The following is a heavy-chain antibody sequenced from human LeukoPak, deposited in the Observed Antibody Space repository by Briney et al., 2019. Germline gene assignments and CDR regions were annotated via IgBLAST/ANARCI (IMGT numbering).Heavy chain of an antibody. J-gene: IGHJ4*02. CDR3: AKDRSGYVDY. D-gene: IGHD1-26*01. CDR1: GFTFDDYA. Sequence: GGSLRLSCAASGFTFDDYAMHWVRQAPGKGLEWVSLISWDGGSTYYAESVKGRFTISRDNSKNSLYLQMNSLRAEDTALYYCAKDRSGYVDYWGQGTLVTVTS. V-gene: IGHV3-43D*03. CDR2: ISWDGGST.